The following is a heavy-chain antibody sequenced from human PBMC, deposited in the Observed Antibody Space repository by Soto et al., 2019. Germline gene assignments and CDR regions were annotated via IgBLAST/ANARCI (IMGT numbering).Heavy chain of an antibody. CDR1: GGTFSSYT. CDR3: ASLTHYDSSGDFDY. V-gene: IGHV1-69*02. D-gene: IGHD3-22*01. J-gene: IGHJ4*02. CDR2: IIPILGIA. Sequence: ASVKVSCKASGGTFSSYTISWVRQAPGQGLEWMGRIIPILGIANYAQKFQGRVTITADKSTSTAYMELSSLRSEDTAVYYCASLTHYDSSGDFDYWGQGTLVTVSS.